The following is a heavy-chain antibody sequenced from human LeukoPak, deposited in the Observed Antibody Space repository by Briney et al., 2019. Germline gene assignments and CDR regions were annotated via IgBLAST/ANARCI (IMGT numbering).Heavy chain of an antibody. D-gene: IGHD3-10*01. CDR3: ARDNSGSFSFVDY. J-gene: IGHJ4*02. CDR1: GFTFSSYG. Sequence: PGRSLRLSCAASGFTFSSYGMHWVRQAPGKGLEWVAVISYDGSNKYYADSVKGRFIISRDNSKNTLYLQMNSLRAEDTAVYYCARDNSGSFSFVDYWGQGTLVTVSS. V-gene: IGHV3-30*03. CDR2: ISYDGSNK.